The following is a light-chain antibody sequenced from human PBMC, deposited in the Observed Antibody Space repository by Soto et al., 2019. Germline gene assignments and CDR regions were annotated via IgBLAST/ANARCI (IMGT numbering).Light chain of an antibody. CDR3: QQYGSSPYT. CDR2: GAS. J-gene: IGKJ2*01. Sequence: VMTQSPATQSVSPGERATLSCWASETVATNLAWYQQKPGQAPRLLIYGASSRATGIPARFSGSGSGTDFTLTISSLEPEDFAVYYCQQYGSSPYTFGQGTKVDIK. V-gene: IGKV3-15*01. CDR1: ETVATN.